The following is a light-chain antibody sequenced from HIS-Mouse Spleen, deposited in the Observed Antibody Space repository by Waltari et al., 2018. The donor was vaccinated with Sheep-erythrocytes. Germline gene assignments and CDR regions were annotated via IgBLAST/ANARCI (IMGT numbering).Light chain of an antibody. CDR1: SSDVGGYNY. CDR2: DVS. J-gene: IGLJ1*01. V-gene: IGLV2-11*01. CDR3: CSYAGSYNHV. Sequence: QSALTQPRSVSGSPGQSVTISCTGTSSDVGGYNYVSWYQQHPGKAPKLMIYDVSKRPYGVPDRFSGSKSGNSASLTSSGLQAEDEADYYCCSYAGSYNHVFGTGTKVTVL.